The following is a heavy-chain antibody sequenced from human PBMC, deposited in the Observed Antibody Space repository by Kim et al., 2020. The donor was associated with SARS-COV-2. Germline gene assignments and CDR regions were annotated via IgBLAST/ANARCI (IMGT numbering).Heavy chain of an antibody. Sequence: SRVTISVDTSKNQFSLKLSSVTAADTAVYYCARYPVQDYDILTGCNWFDPWGQGTLVTVSS. CDR3: ARYPVQDYDILTGCNWFDP. J-gene: IGHJ5*02. V-gene: IGHV4-31*02. D-gene: IGHD3-9*01.